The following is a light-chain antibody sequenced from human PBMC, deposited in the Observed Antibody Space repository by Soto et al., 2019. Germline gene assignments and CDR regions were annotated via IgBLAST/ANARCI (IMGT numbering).Light chain of an antibody. CDR2: EGS. CDR3: CSYAGNSIYV. CDR1: SSDVGSYNL. Sequence: QSVLTQPASVSGSPGQSITISCTGTSSDVGSYNLVSWYQQHPGKAPKLMIYEGSKRPSGVSNRFSGSKSGNTASLTTSGLQAEDEAGYYCCSYAGNSIYVFGSGTKLTVL. J-gene: IGLJ1*01. V-gene: IGLV2-23*01.